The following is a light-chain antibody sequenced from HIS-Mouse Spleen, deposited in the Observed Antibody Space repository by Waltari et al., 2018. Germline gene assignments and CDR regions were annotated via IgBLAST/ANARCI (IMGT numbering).Light chain of an antibody. Sequence: QSAVTHPATVSGSPGQSNPNPCTGPSSDVGCENDLSWYQQHPRKAHKLMIYEVSKRPSGVSNRFSGAKSGNTASLTISGLQAEDEADYYCSSYTSSRVFGGGTKLTVL. J-gene: IGLJ3*02. V-gene: IGLV2-14*01. CDR1: SSDVGCEND. CDR2: EVS. CDR3: SSYTSSRV.